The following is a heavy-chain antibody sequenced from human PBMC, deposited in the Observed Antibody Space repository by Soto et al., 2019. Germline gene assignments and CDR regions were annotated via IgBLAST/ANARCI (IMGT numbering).Heavy chain of an antibody. D-gene: IGHD3-22*01. J-gene: IGHJ3*02. CDR2: IYDSGST. V-gene: IGHV4-30-4*01. Sequence: SETLSLTCTVSGGSISSGDYYWNWIRQPPGKGLEWIGYIYDSGSTYYNPSLKSRLTISRDTSKNQFSLELSSVTAADTAVYYCARGGYYYDSSAAFDIWGQGTMVTVS. CDR1: GGSISSGDYY. CDR3: ARGGYYYDSSAAFDI.